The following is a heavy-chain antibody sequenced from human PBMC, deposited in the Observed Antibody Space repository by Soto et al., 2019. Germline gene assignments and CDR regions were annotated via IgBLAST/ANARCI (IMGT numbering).Heavy chain of an antibody. CDR1: GFNFNDYG. V-gene: IGHV3-9*01. CDR2: ISWNSVSI. J-gene: IGHJ6*02. D-gene: IGHD3-10*01. Sequence: EVQLVESGGDLVQPGRSLRLSCTASGFNFNDYGMHWVRQGPGKGLEWVSSISWNSVSIGYADSVKGRFTISRDNAKNSLYLQMNSLRAEDTALYYCAKDMENGYNPYYYSGMDVWGQGTTVTVSS. CDR3: AKDMENGYNPYYYSGMDV.